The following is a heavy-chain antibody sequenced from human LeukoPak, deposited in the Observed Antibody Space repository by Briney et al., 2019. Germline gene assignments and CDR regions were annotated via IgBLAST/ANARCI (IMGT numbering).Heavy chain of an antibody. CDR2: IIAFFGTA. CDR3: ARGRIAVANNWFDP. D-gene: IGHD6-19*01. CDR1: GGTFSSYA. J-gene: IGHJ5*02. Sequence: ASVKVSCKASGGTFSSYAISWVRQAPGQGLEWMGGIIAFFGTANYAQKFQGRVTITTDEYTSTAYMELSSLRSEDTAVYYCARGRIAVANNWFDPWGQGTLVTVSS. V-gene: IGHV1-69*05.